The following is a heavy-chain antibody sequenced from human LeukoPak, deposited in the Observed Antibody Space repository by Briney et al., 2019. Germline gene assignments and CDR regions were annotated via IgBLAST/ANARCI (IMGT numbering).Heavy chain of an antibody. CDR1: GFTFSSYS. J-gene: IGHJ4*02. CDR3: AREQLRWELPTDFDY. Sequence: PGGSLRLSCAASGFTFSSYSMNWVRQAPGKGLEWVSSISSSSSYIYYADSVKGRFTISRDNAKNSLYLQMNSLRAEDTAVYYCAREQLRWELPTDFDYWGQGTLVTVSS. CDR2: ISSSSSYI. D-gene: IGHD1-26*01. V-gene: IGHV3-21*01.